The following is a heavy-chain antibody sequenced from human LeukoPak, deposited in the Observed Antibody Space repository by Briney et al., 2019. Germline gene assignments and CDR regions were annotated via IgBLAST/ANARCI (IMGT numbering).Heavy chain of an antibody. Sequence: PGRSLRLSCAASGFTFSSYGMHWVRQAPGKGLEWVAVISYDGSNKYYANSVKGRFTISRDNSKNTLYVQMNSLRAEDTAVYYCAKFSSAGAVVGRGWFDPWGQGTLVTVSS. D-gene: IGHD1-26*01. J-gene: IGHJ5*02. CDR2: ISYDGSNK. V-gene: IGHV3-30*18. CDR1: GFTFSSYG. CDR3: AKFSSAGAVVGRGWFDP.